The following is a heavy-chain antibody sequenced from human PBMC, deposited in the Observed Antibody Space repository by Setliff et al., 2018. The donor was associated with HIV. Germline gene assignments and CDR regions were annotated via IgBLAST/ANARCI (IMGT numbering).Heavy chain of an antibody. CDR2: INHSGGT. J-gene: IGHJ6*03. V-gene: IGHV4-34*01. CDR3: ARTRILCMDV. Sequence: PSETLSLTCAVYGGSFSDHYWSWIRQPPGKGLEWIGEINHSGGTNYNPSLKSRVTISVDTSKNQFSLKLSSVTAADTAVYYCARTRILCMDVWGKGTTVTVSS. D-gene: IGHD2-21*01. CDR1: GGSFSDHY.